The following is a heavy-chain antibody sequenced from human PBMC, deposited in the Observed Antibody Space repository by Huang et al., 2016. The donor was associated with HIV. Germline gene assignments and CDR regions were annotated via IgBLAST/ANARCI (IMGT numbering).Heavy chain of an antibody. Sequence: QVQLVESGGGVVQPGRSLRLSCAAFGFTFNKFDMHWVRQAPGKGLELVASISYDGSSKYHADSVKGRFTISRDNSKNTVYLQMNSLRVEDMAVYYCAKDGRGSGTYYDYFEYWGQGTLVTVSS. CDR3: AKDGRGSGTYYDYFEY. CDR1: GFTFNKFD. D-gene: IGHD1-26*01. V-gene: IGHV3-30*18. J-gene: IGHJ4*02. CDR2: ISYDGSSK.